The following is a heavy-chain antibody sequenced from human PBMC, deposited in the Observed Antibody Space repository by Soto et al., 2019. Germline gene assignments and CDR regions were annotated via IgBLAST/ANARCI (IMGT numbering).Heavy chain of an antibody. Sequence: SETLSLTCTVSVGSVSSGSYYWSWIRQPPGKGLEWIGYIYYSGSTNYNPSLKSRVTISVDTSKNQFSLKLSSVTAADTAVYYCASMTTVTLYNFDYWGQGTLVTVSS. CDR2: IYYSGST. J-gene: IGHJ4*02. V-gene: IGHV4-61*01. D-gene: IGHD4-17*01. CDR1: VGSVSSGSYY. CDR3: ASMTTVTLYNFDY.